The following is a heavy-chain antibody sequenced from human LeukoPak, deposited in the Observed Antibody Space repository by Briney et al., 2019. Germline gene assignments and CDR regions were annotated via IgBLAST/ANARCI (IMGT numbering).Heavy chain of an antibody. Sequence: GASVKVSCKASGYTFTSYDINWVRQATGQGLEWMGWMNPNSGNTGYAQKFQGRVTMTRNTSISTAYMELSSLRSEDTAVYYCARGPNDFDWVLYAHNWFDPSGQGTLVTVSS. CDR1: GYTFTSYD. CDR2: MNPNSGNT. CDR3: ARGPNDFDWVLYAHNWFDP. V-gene: IGHV1-8*01. J-gene: IGHJ5*02. D-gene: IGHD3-9*01.